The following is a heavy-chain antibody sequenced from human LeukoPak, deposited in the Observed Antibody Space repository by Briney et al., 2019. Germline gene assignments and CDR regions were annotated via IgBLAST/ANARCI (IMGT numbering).Heavy chain of an antibody. J-gene: IGHJ3*02. CDR2: IWYDGSQK. CDR3: ARDGMVRGVIIWDAFDI. CDR1: GFTFSTYG. V-gene: IGHV3-33*01. D-gene: IGHD3-10*01. Sequence: PGRSLRLSCAASGFTFSTYGMHWVRQAPGKGLEWVAVIWYDGSQKYYADSVKGRFTISRDNAKNSLYLQMNSLRDEDTAVYYCARDGMVRGVIIWDAFDIWGQGTMVTVSS.